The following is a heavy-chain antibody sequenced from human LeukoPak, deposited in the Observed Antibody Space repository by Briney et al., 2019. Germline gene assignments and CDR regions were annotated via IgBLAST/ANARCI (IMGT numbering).Heavy chain of an antibody. J-gene: IGHJ4*02. CDR3: ARDGSTVTTDY. D-gene: IGHD4-17*01. V-gene: IGHV1-18*04. Sequence: ASVKVSCKTSGFTFTGYYVHWVRQAPGQGLEWMGWISAHNGNTNYAQKLQGRVTMTTDTSTSTAYMELRSLRSDDTAVYYCARDGSTVTTDYWGQGTLVTVSS. CDR2: ISAHNGNT. CDR1: GFTFTGYY.